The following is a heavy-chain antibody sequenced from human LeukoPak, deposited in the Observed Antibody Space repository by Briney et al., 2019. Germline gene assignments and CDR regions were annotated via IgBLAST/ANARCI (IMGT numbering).Heavy chain of an antibody. Sequence: ASLKVSCKASGYTFIIYEIQWVRQAPGQGLEWVGWMRARYGNTAYAQSFQGRVTITRDTSIDTVYMELSGLRSEDTAVYYCARVGAGEGGIDYWAQGTLITVSS. CDR2: MRARYGNT. D-gene: IGHD3-10*01. CDR1: GYTFIIYE. V-gene: IGHV1-8*03. J-gene: IGHJ4*02. CDR3: ARVGAGEGGIDY.